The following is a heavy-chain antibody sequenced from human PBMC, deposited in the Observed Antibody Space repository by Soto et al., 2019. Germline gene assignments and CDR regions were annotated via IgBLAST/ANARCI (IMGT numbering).Heavy chain of an antibody. CDR2: IIPIFGTA. Sequence: SVNVSCKASGGTFSSYAIRWVRQDPGQGLEWMGGIIPIFGTANYAQKFQGRVTITADESTSTAYMELSSLRSEDTAVYYCARVAVGYCGGDCYSLGYYYYGMDVWGQGTTVTVSS. CDR3: ARVAVGYCGGDCYSLGYYYYGMDV. CDR1: GGTFSSYA. D-gene: IGHD2-21*02. V-gene: IGHV1-69*01. J-gene: IGHJ6*02.